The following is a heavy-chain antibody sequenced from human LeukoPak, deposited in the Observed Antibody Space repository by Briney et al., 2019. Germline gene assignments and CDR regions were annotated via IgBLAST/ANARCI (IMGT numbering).Heavy chain of an antibody. CDR2: INSSGGST. J-gene: IGHJ4*02. Sequence: ASVKVSCKASGYTFTTYYMHWVRQAPGQGLEWMGIINSSGGSTNYAQKFQGRVTMTRDTSTSTVYMELSSLRSEDTAVHYCARDRGQLGIDYWGQGTLVTVSS. CDR3: ARDRGQLGIDY. V-gene: IGHV1-46*01. D-gene: IGHD7-27*01. CDR1: GYTFTTYY.